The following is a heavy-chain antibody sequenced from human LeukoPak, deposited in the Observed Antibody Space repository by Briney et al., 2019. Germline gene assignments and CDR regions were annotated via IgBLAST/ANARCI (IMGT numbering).Heavy chain of an antibody. J-gene: IGHJ3*02. CDR1: GGTFSSYA. D-gene: IGHD2-2*01. V-gene: IGHV1-69*13. CDR3: ARDHVWSSTSCYARAFEN. Sequence: ASVKVSCKASGGTFSSYAISWVRQAPGQGLEWMGGIIPIFGTANYAQKFQGRVTITADESTSTAYMELSSLRSEDTAVYYCARDHVWSSTSCYARAFENWGQGTMVTVSS. CDR2: IIPIFGTA.